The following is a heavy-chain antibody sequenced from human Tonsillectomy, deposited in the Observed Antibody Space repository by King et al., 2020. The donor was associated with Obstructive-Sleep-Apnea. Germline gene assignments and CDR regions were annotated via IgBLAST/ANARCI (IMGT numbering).Heavy chain of an antibody. J-gene: IGHJ4*02. D-gene: IGHD4-17*01. V-gene: IGHV3-30*02. CDR3: AKAYGDYRTPSDY. CDR2: IRYDGSNK. Sequence: VQLVESGGGVVQPGRSLRLSCAASGFTFSSYGMHWVRQAPGKGLEWVGFIRYDGSNKYYADSVKGRFTISRDNSKNTLYLQMNTLRAEDTAVYYCAKAYGDYRTPSDYWGQGTLVTVSS. CDR1: GFTFSSYG.